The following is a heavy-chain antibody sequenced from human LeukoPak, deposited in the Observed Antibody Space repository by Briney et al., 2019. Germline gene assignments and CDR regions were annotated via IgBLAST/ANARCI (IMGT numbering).Heavy chain of an antibody. CDR1: GFTFSSYA. D-gene: IGHD2-21*02. CDR2: ISSNGGST. V-gene: IGHV3-64D*06. J-gene: IGHJ3*02. Sequence: AGSLRLSCSASGFTFSSYAMHWVRQAPGKGLEYVSAISSNGGSTYYADSVKGRFTISRDNSKNTLYLQMSSLRAEDTAVYYCVKDLTVVTGFDAFDIWGQGTTHTVSS. CDR3: VKDLTVVTGFDAFDI.